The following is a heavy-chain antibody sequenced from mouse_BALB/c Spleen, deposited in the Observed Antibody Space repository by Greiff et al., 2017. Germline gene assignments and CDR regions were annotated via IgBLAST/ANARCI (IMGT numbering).Heavy chain of an antibody. V-gene: IGHV3-2*02. D-gene: IGHD1-1*01. CDR3: AREGYYYGSSYWYFDV. CDR1: GYSITSDYA. CDR2: ISYSGST. Sequence: VQLKQSGPGLVKPSQSLSLTCTVTGYSITSDYAWNWIRQFPGNKLEWMGYISYSGSTSYNPSLKSRISITRDTSKNQFFLQLNSVTTEDTATYYCAREGYYYGSSYWYFDVWGAGTTVTVSS. J-gene: IGHJ1*01.